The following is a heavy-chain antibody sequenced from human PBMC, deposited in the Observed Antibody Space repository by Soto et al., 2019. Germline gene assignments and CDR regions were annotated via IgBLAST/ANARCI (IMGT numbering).Heavy chain of an antibody. J-gene: IGHJ6*02. CDR2: MNPNSGNT. CDR3: ARERPSQGGVYGMDV. CDR1: GYTFTSYD. Sequence: QVQLVQSGAEVKKPGASVKVSCKASGYTFTSYDINWVRQATGQGLEWMGWMNPNSGNTGYAQKVQGRVTMTRNTSISTAYMELSSVRSEDTAVYYCARERPSQGGVYGMDVWGQGTTVTVSS. D-gene: IGHD3-16*01. V-gene: IGHV1-8*01.